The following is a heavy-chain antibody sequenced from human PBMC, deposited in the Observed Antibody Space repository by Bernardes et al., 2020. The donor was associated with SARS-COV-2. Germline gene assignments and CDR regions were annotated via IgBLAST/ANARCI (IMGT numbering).Heavy chain of an antibody. CDR2: IKSKTDGGTT. Sequence: GSLSLSCAASGFTVSHAWMSWVRPAPGKGLEWVGRIKSKTDGGTTNYAAPVKGRFTISRDDSKNTLYLQMNSLKTEDTAVYYCTTDLNIYCSSTSCSIDYWGQGTLVTVSS. D-gene: IGHD2-2*01. J-gene: IGHJ4*02. CDR3: TTDLNIYCSSTSCSIDY. CDR1: GFTVSHAW. V-gene: IGHV3-15*01.